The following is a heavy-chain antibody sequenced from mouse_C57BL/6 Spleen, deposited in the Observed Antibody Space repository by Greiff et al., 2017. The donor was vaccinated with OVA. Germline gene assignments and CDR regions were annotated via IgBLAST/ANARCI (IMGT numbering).Heavy chain of an antibody. J-gene: IGHJ3*01. V-gene: IGHV1-82*01. Sequence: QVQLQQSGPELVKPGASVKISCTASGYAFSSSWMNWVKQRPGKGLEWIGRIYPGDGDTNYNGKFKGKATLTADKSSSTAYMQLSSLTSEDSAVYFCARGDTWFAYWGQGTLVTVSA. D-gene: IGHD3-3*01. CDR1: GYAFSSSW. CDR3: ARGDTWFAY. CDR2: IYPGDGDT.